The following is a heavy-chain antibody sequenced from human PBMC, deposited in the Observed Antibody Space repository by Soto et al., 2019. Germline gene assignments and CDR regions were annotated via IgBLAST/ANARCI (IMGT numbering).Heavy chain of an antibody. V-gene: IGHV3-15*01. CDR3: AKDSYLYDSSGYFTRPFDY. CDR1: GFTFSDAW. D-gene: IGHD3-22*01. CDR2: IKSKSDGGTT. J-gene: IGHJ4*02. Sequence: GGSLRLSCAASGFTFSDAWMSWVRQAPGKGLDWVGRIKSKSDGGTTEYAAPVRGRFTISRDDSKNTLYLQMNSLKTEDTAVYYCAKDSYLYDSSGYFTRPFDYWGQGTPVTVSS.